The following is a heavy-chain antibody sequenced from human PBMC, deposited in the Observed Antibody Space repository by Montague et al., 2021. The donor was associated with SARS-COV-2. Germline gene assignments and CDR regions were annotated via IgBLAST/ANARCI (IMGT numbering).Heavy chain of an antibody. J-gene: IGHJ4*02. V-gene: IGHV4-59*02. CDR3: ARVKRGYYYGLGVSAHFDY. Sequence: SETLSLTCTVSGVAVLRCCWDWLRPAPQSGLEFVCCLLYGESTNYNPSLKSRVTISVDTSKNQFSLKLSSVTAADTAVYYCARVKRGYYYGLGVSAHFDYWGQGTLVTVSS. D-gene: IGHD3-10*01. CDR1: GVAVLRCC. CDR2: LLYGEST.